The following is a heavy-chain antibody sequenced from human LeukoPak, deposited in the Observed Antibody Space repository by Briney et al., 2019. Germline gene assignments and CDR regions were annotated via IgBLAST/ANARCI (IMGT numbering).Heavy chain of an antibody. D-gene: IGHD3-22*01. CDR2: IYTSGST. Sequence: PSETLSLTCTVSGGSISSYYWSWIRQPAGKGLEWIGRIYTSGSTNYNPSLKSRVTMSVDTSKNQFSLKLSSVTAADTAVYYCARGPYTYNHYYDTRSRRVFFDYWSQGTLVTVSS. V-gene: IGHV4-4*07. J-gene: IGHJ4*02. CDR1: GGSISSYY. CDR3: ARGPYTYNHYYDTRSRRVFFDY.